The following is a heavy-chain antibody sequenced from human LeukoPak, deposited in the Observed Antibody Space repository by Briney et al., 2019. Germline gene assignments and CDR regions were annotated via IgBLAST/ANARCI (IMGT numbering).Heavy chain of an antibody. V-gene: IGHV1-2*02. CDR2: INPNSGGT. CDR1: GHTFTGYY. D-gene: IGHD3-9*01. CDR3: ARVDWLLFTLDY. Sequence: ASVKVSCKASGHTFTGYYMHWVRQAPGQGLEWMGWINPNSGGTNYAQKFQGRVTMTRGTSISTAYMELSRLRSDDTAVYYCARVDWLLFTLDYWGQGTLVTVSS. J-gene: IGHJ4*02.